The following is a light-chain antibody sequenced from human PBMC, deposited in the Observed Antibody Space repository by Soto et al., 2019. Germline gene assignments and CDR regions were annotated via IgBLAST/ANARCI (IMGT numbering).Light chain of an antibody. CDR1: QSVGSSY. CDR2: GAS. J-gene: IGKJ2*01. Sequence: EIVLTQSPGTLSLSPGERATLSCRASQSVGSSYLAWYQQKPGQAPRLLIYGASSRATGIPDRFSGSGSGTDFTLSISRLEPEDCAVYYWQQHGSSPYTFGQGAKLEIK. CDR3: QQHGSSPYT. V-gene: IGKV3-20*01.